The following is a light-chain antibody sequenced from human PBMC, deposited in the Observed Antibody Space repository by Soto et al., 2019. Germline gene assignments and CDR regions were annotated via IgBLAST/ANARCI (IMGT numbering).Light chain of an antibody. CDR2: DVS. Sequence: QSALTQPASVSGSPGQSITISCTGTSSDVGGYNYVSWYQQHPGKATQFMIYDVSNRPSGVSNRFSCSKSGNTASLTISGLQAEDEDDYECCSYTTSTTRPMVFGPGTKLTVL. CDR3: CSYTTSTTRPMV. V-gene: IGLV2-14*01. J-gene: IGLJ1*01. CDR1: SSDVGGYNY.